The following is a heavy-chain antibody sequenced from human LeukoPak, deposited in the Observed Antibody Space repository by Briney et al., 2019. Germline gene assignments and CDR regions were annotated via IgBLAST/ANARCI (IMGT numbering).Heavy chain of an antibody. J-gene: IGHJ4*02. CDR3: ARTRCSGGSCFGY. Sequence: GGSLRLSCAASGFTFSSHSMNWVRQAPGKGLEWVSSISSSSSYIYYADSVKGRFTISRDNAKNSLYLQMNSLRAEDTAVYYCARTRCSGGSCFGYWGQGTLVTVSS. V-gene: IGHV3-21*01. CDR1: GFTFSSHS. CDR2: ISSSSSYI. D-gene: IGHD2-15*01.